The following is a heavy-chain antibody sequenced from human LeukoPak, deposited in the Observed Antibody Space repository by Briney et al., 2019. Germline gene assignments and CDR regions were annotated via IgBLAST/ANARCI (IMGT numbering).Heavy chain of an antibody. CDR3: ARGRIGYCNGGSCYYDAFDI. Sequence: SETLSLSCAVYGGSFSGYYWSGIRQPPGKGLEWMGEINHSGSTNYNPSLKSRVTISVDTSKNQFALKLSSVTAADTAVYYCARGRIGYCNGGSCYYDAFDIWGQGTMVTVSS. CDR1: GGSFSGYY. J-gene: IGHJ3*02. V-gene: IGHV4-34*01. D-gene: IGHD2-15*01. CDR2: INHSGST.